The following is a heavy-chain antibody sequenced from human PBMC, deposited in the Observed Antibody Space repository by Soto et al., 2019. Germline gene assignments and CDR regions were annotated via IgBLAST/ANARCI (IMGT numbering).Heavy chain of an antibody. CDR3: ATQAYDY. CDR2: INTGNGDT. J-gene: IGHJ4*02. V-gene: IGHV1-3*04. Sequence: QVHLVQSGAEVKKPGASVTISCKTSGYTFTEYAMHWVRHAPGRGLEWVGWINTGNGDTRYSPKLQGRATITSDASASTAYLGLSRLKFEDTAIYYCATQAYDYWGQGTQVAVAS. D-gene: IGHD2-21*01. CDR1: GYTFTEYA.